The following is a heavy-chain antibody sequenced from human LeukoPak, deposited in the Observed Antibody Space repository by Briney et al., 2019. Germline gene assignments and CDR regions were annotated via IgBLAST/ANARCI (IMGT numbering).Heavy chain of an antibody. D-gene: IGHD2-2*02. CDR1: GGSISSNSYF. Sequence: PSETLSLTCTVSGGSISSNSYFWGWVRQPPGKGLEWVGTIYYSGSTYYNPSLKSRVTISVDTSKNQFSLKLSSVTAADTAVYYYARVGYCSSTSCYTDSWFDPWGQGTLVTVSS. V-gene: IGHV4-39*07. CDR3: ARVGYCSSTSCYTDSWFDP. CDR2: IYYSGST. J-gene: IGHJ5*02.